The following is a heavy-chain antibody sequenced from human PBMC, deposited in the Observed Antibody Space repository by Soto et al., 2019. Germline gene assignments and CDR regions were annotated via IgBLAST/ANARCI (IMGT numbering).Heavy chain of an antibody. CDR2: IYYSGST. D-gene: IGHD3-22*01. CDR1: GVSISSYY. V-gene: IGHV4-59*01. CDR3: ARGPYYDQQLGYFDY. Sequence: SETLSLTCTVSGVSISSYYWSWIRQPPGKGLEWIGYIYYSGSTNYNPSLKSRVTISVDTSKNQFSLKLSSVTAADTAVYYCARGPYYDQQLGYFDYWGQGTLVTVSS. J-gene: IGHJ4*02.